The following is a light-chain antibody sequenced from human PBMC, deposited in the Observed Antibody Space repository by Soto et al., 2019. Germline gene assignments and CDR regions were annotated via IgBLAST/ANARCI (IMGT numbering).Light chain of an antibody. CDR3: QQYGSSPIT. V-gene: IGKV3-20*01. CDR1: QSITRDY. Sequence: EIVLTQSPDPLSLSPGGRATLSCKSSQSITRDYLGWYQQTPGQAPRLIIFGASSRATGIPDRFTGSGSGTDFTLTISRLEPEDVAVYYCQQYGSSPITFGQGTRLEIK. J-gene: IGKJ5*01. CDR2: GAS.